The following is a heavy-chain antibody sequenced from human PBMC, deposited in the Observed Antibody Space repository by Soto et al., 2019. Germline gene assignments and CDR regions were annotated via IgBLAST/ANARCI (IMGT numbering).Heavy chain of an antibody. CDR1: GLSFSTYW. V-gene: IGHV3-7*01. CDR3: AREGSYCSGGACYFISTFFDY. D-gene: IGHD2-15*01. CDR2: IKQDGSEI. J-gene: IGHJ4*01. Sequence: GGSLRLSCAASGLSFSTYWMTWVRQAPGKGLEWVASIKQDGSEIHYLDSVKGRFTISRDNAKESLFLQMNSLTAEDTAVYYCAREGSYCSGGACYFISTFFDYWGHGTQVTVSS.